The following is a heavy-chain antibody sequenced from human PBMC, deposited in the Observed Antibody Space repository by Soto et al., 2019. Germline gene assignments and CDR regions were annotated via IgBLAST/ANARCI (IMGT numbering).Heavy chain of an antibody. CDR3: AAGREWNDGYYYYYYGMDV. D-gene: IGHD1-1*01. Sequence: GASVKVSCKASGFTFTSSAVQWVRQARGQRLEWIGWIVVGSGNTNYAQKFQERVTITRDMSTSTAYMELSSLRSEDTAVYYCAAGREWNDGYYYYYYGMDVWGQGTTVTVYS. J-gene: IGHJ6*02. CDR2: IVVGSGNT. CDR1: GFTFTSSA. V-gene: IGHV1-58*01.